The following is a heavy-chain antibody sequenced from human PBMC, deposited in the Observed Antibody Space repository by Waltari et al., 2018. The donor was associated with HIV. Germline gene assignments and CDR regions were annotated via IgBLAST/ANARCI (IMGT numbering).Heavy chain of an antibody. D-gene: IGHD4-17*01. CDR2: VYYSGYT. CDR3: ARRNHGDFDY. CDR1: GGSITNSDYY. J-gene: IGHJ4*02. Sequence: QLQLQESGPGLVVPSKSLSLSCISSGGSITNSDYYWGWICQSPGKGLEWIGSVYYSGYTFINPSLESRTTISVDTSKNQFSLTLLSVTAADTAVYYGARRNHGDFDYWGRGTLVTVSS. V-gene: IGHV4-39*01.